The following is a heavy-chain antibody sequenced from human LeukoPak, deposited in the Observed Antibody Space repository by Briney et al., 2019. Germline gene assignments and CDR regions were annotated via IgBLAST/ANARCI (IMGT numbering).Heavy chain of an antibody. V-gene: IGHV4-34*01. D-gene: IGHD1-7*01. CDR3: ARGRNFVSDFYFDV. Sequence: SQTLSLTCAVYGVSLRGYYWSWIRQSPEKGLDWIGEISHEGDSIYNPSLKSRLTLSVDMSKNQFSLNLRSVTAADTAVYYCARGRNFVSDFYFDVWGKGTTVIVSS. CDR2: ISHEGDS. J-gene: IGHJ6*03. CDR1: GVSLRGYY.